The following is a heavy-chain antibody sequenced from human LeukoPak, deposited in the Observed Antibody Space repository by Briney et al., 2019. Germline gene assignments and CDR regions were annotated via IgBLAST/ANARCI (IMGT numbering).Heavy chain of an antibody. CDR2: IKPSIVST. J-gene: IGHJ4*02. D-gene: IGHD3-10*01. V-gene: IGHV1-46*01. CDR1: GYTFTNYY. CDR3: ARAKAGATFDY. Sequence: ASVKVSCKAFGYTFTNYYMHWVRQAPGQGLEWMGIIKPSIVSTNYAQKFQGRLTMTRDTSTSTVYMELSSLRSEDTAIYYCARAKAGATFDYWSQGTLVTVSS.